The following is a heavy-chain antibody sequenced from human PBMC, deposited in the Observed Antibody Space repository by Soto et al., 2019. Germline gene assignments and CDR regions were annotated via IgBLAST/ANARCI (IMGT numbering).Heavy chain of an antibody. J-gene: IGHJ5*02. D-gene: IGHD3-22*01. CDR2: IYYSGST. CDR1: GGSVSSGSYY. CDR3: ARDGYDSSGYYRWFDP. V-gene: IGHV4-61*01. Sequence: SETLSLTCTVSGGSVSSGSYYWSWIRQPPGKGPEWIGYIYYSGSTNYNPSLKSRVTISVDTSKNQFSLKLSSVTAADTAVYYCARDGYDSSGYYRWFDPWGQGTLVTVSS.